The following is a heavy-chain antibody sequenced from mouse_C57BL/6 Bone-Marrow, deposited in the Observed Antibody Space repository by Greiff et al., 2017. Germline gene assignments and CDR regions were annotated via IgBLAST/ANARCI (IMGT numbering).Heavy chain of an antibody. CDR3: AREDVGYYLYNAMDY. CDR2: IYPGSGIS. V-gene: IGHV1-55*01. Sequence: VQLQQSGAELVRPGPSVKMSCKASGYSFPSYWITWVKQSPGHGLEWIGDIYPGSGISNYNEQFKSKATLTVDTSSRQAFMQLRSLTSADSAVYYCAREDVGYYLYNAMDYWGQGTSVTVSS. J-gene: IGHJ4*01. CDR1: GYSFPSYW. D-gene: IGHD2-3*01.